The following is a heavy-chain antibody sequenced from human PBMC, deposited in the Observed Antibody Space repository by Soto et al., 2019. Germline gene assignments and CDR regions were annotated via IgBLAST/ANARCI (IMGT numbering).Heavy chain of an antibody. Sequence: QVQLVQSGAEVKKPGSSVKVSCKASGGTFSSYAISWVRQAPGQGLEWMGWISAYNGNTNYAQKLQGRVTMTTDTSTSTAYMELRSLRSDDTAVYYCAREYYDFWSGYFKMDVWGQGTTVTVSS. CDR2: ISAYNGNT. J-gene: IGHJ6*02. D-gene: IGHD3-3*01. CDR3: AREYYDFWSGYFKMDV. CDR1: GGTFSSYA. V-gene: IGHV1-18*01.